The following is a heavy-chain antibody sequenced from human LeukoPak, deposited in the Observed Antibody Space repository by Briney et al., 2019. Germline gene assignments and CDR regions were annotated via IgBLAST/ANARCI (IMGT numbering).Heavy chain of an antibody. Sequence: PSETLSLTCAVYGGSFTGYYWNWIRQPPGKGLEWIGEIYHRGDTNYNPSLKSRVTISVDTSKNQFSLILNSVTAADTAVYYCAGGPGSGYPVDYWGQGTLVTVSS. CDR3: AGGPGSGYPVDY. J-gene: IGHJ4*02. D-gene: IGHD3-22*01. CDR1: GGSFTGYY. CDR2: IYHRGDT. V-gene: IGHV4-34*01.